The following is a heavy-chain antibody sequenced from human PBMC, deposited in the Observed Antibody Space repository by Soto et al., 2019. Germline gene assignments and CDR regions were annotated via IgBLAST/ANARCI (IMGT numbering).Heavy chain of an antibody. V-gene: IGHV4-59*01. CDR1: GVSITSYF. CDR2: ISFSGAT. CDR3: ARHRRDGYKRYFEF. Sequence: PSETLSLTCTVSGVSITSYFWSWIRQTPGKGLDWIGSISFSGATYSNPSLKGLAALSVDTSENHLSLTLNSVTSADTAVYFCARHRRDGYKRYFEFCGQGNKVTVAS. J-gene: IGHJ4*02. D-gene: IGHD5-12*01.